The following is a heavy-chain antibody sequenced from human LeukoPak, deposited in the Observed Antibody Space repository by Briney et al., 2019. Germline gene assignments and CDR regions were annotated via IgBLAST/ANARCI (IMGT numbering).Heavy chain of an antibody. D-gene: IGHD6-6*01. CDR3: ARSGGSSSLGY. CDR1: GFTFSSYW. J-gene: IGHJ4*02. Sequence: GGSLRLSCAASGFTFSSYWMHWVRQAPGKGLVWVSHINTDGSSTTYADSVKGRLTISRDNAKNTLYLQMNSMRAEDTAVYYCARSGGSSSLGYWGQGTLVTVSS. CDR2: INTDGSST. V-gene: IGHV3-74*01.